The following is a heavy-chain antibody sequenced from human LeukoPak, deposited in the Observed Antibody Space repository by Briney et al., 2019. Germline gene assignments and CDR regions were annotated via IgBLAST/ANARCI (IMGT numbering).Heavy chain of an antibody. CDR1: GFTFSSYA. V-gene: IGHV3-23*01. D-gene: IGHD2-2*01. Sequence: GSLRLFCSASGFTFSSYAMSWGRQAPGEGLEWVSAISGSGGSTYYADSVKGRFTISRDNSKNTLYLQMNSLRTEDTAVYYCARASGCSSTSCLHHFDYWGQGTLVTVSS. J-gene: IGHJ4*02. CDR3: ARASGCSSTSCLHHFDY. CDR2: ISGSGGST.